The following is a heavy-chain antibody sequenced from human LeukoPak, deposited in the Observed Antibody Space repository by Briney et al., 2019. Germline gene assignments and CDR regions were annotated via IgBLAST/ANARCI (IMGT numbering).Heavy chain of an antibody. Sequence: SETLSLTCTVSGGSISSGSYYWSWIRQPAGKGLEWIGRIYTSGSTNYNPSLKSRVTISVDTSKNQFSLKLSSVTAADTAVYYCARSPAFYDFWSGYTVHFDYWGQGTLVTVSS. CDR1: GGSISSGSYY. CDR3: ARSPAFYDFWSGYTVHFDY. V-gene: IGHV4-61*02. J-gene: IGHJ4*02. D-gene: IGHD3-3*01. CDR2: IYTSGST.